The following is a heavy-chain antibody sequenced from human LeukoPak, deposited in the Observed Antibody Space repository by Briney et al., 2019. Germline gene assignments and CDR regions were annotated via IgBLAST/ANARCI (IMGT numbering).Heavy chain of an antibody. D-gene: IGHD3-10*01. CDR3: AKAGYGSGSYLRYYYYGMDV. CDR1: GLSLNTAGVG. J-gene: IGHJ6*02. V-gene: IGHV2-5*02. CDR2: HYWEDDK. Sequence: SGPTLVNLTQPLTLTCTLSGLSLNTAGVGVGWIRQPPGKVLEWLAPHYWEDDKRYNPYLKTRLTITKDTSKNQVVLTLTNTDPVDTATYYCAKAGYGSGSYLRYYYYGMDVWGQGTTVTVSS.